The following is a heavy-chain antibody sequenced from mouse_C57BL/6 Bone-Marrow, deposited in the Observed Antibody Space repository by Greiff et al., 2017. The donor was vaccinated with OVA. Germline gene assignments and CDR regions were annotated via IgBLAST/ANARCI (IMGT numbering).Heavy chain of an antibody. D-gene: IGHD2-5*01. Sequence: EVQLVESGPVLVKPGASVKMSCKASGYTFTDYYMNWVKQSHGKSLEWIGVINPYNGGTSYNQKFKGKATLTVDKSSSTAYMELNSLTSEDSAVYYCARNYSNYAYFDVWGTGTTVTVSS. CDR2: INPYNGGT. CDR3: ARNYSNYAYFDV. CDR1: GYTFTDYY. V-gene: IGHV1-19*01. J-gene: IGHJ1*03.